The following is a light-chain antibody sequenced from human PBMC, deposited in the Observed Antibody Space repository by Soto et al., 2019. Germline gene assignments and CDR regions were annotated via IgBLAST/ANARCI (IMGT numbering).Light chain of an antibody. CDR3: QKYNSAPWT. V-gene: IGKV1-27*01. CDR1: QAISNY. Sequence: IQMTQSPSSLSASVGDRVTITCRASQAISNYLAWYQQKPGKVPTLLIYATSTLQSGVPSRFIGSGSGTDFTLTISSLQPEDVATYYCQKYNSAPWTFGQGTKVEIK. CDR2: ATS. J-gene: IGKJ1*01.